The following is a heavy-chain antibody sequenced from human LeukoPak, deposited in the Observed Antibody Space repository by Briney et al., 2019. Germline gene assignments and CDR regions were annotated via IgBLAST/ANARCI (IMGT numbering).Heavy chain of an antibody. V-gene: IGHV1-69*05. CDR2: IIPIFGTA. CDR1: GGTFSSYA. CDR3: AREITIFGVAHFDY. Sequence: SVKVSCKASGGTFSSYAISWVRQAPGQGLEWMGRIIPIFGTANYAQKFQGGVTITTDESTSTAYTELGSLRSEDTAVYYCAREITIFGVAHFDYWGQGTLVTVSS. D-gene: IGHD3-3*01. J-gene: IGHJ4*02.